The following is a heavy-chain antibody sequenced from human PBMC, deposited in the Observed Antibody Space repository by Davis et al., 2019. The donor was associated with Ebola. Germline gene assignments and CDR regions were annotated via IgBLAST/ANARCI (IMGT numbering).Heavy chain of an antibody. Sequence: SVKVSCKASRVTFRSYGFSWVRPAPGQGLEWMGGIIPMSRIPTYEQKFQGRVTITADESTNTAYMELRSLRSEDTAMYYCASRPRRAAAGDPWGQGTRVTVSS. J-gene: IGHJ5*02. CDR1: RVTFRSYG. V-gene: IGHV1-69*13. D-gene: IGHD6-13*01. CDR3: ASRPRRAAAGDP. CDR2: IIPMSRIP.